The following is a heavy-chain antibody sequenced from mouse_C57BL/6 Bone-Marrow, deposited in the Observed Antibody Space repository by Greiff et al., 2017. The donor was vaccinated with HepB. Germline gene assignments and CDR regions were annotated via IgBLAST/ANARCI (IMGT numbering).Heavy chain of an antibody. J-gene: IGHJ2*01. V-gene: IGHV5-6*01. CDR3: ASGSNYVLDY. CDR2: ISSGGSYT. D-gene: IGHD2-5*01. Sequence: EVQLVESGGDLVKPGGSLKLSCAASGFTFSSYGMSWVRQTPDKRLEWVATISSGGSYTYYPDSVKGRFTISRDNAKHTLYLQMSSLKSEDTAMYYCASGSNYVLDYWGQGTTLTVSS. CDR1: GFTFSSYG.